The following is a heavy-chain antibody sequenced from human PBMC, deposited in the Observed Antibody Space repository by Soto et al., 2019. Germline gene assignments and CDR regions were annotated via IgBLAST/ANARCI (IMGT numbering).Heavy chain of an antibody. CDR1: GFTVNSNY. CDR2: VYIGGNI. Sequence: GGSLRLSCAASGFTVNSNYMSWVRQAPGKGLEWVSVVYIGGNIYYADSVKGRFTMSRDTSKNTVDLQMNGLRAEDTAVYYCARLGTNSWFDPWGQGTLVTVSS. J-gene: IGHJ5*02. V-gene: IGHV3-66*04. CDR3: ARLGTNSWFDP.